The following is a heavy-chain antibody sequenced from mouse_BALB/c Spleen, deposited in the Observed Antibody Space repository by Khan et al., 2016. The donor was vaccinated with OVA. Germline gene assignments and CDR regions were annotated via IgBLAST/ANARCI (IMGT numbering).Heavy chain of an antibody. CDR3: VRESGNSRFAH. Sequence: QVQLQQSGAELVRPGVSVKISCKGSGYTFTDFAMHWVKQSHAKSLEWIGVMSTYYGDADYNQTFKGKATMTVDRSSSTAYMELASLTSEDSAIYYCVRESGNSRFAHGGQGTLVTVSA. CDR2: MSTYYGDA. V-gene: IGHV1S137*01. D-gene: IGHD1-3*01. CDR1: GYTFTDFA. J-gene: IGHJ3*01.